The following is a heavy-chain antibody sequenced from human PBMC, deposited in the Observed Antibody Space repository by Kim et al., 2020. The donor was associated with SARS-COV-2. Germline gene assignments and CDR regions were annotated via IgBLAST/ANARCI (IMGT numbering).Heavy chain of an antibody. CDR3: VTGGDTDYYYGMDV. J-gene: IGHJ6*02. V-gene: IGHV3-15*01. CDR1: QFTFNYAW. CDR2: IKSKAAGRTT. D-gene: IGHD3-16*01. Sequence: GGSLRLSCAASQFTFNYAWMSWVRQAPGKGLEWVCRIKSKAAGRTTDYAAPVKGTFSISRDDSENTLYLQKDSLESEDTAIYFCVTGGDTDYYYGMDVWGQGTTVIVSS.